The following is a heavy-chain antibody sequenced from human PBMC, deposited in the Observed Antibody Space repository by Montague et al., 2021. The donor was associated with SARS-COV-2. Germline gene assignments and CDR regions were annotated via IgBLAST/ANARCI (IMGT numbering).Heavy chain of an antibody. CDR2: INHSGSS. V-gene: IGHV4-34*01. CDR1: GGSFSSYY. Sequence: SETLSLTCAVSGGSFSSYYWSWIRQPPGKGLEWIGEINHSGSSXXXPSXXXRVTMSVDTSKNQFSLKLNSVTVADTAVYYCARLAYCGADCFSGWEIFFDSWGQGTLVTVSS. J-gene: IGHJ4*02. CDR3: ARLAYCGADCFSGWEIFFDS. D-gene: IGHD2-21*02.